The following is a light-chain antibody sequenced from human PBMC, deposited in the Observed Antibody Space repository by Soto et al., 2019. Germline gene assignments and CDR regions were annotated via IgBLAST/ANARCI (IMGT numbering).Light chain of an antibody. CDR3: QLYKT. CDR1: QSISSW. V-gene: IGKV1-5*01. CDR2: DAS. J-gene: IGKJ1*01. Sequence: DIQMTQSPSTLSASVGDRGTITCRASQSISSWLAWYQQKPGKAPKLLIYDASSLESGVPSRFSGSVSWTEFTLTLSSLEPDDFASYYCQLYKTFGQGTKVEIK.